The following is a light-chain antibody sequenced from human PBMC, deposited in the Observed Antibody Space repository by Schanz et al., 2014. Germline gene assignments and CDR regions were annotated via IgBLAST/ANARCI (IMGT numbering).Light chain of an antibody. V-gene: IGLV1-51*01. CDR1: NSNIARNY. J-gene: IGLJ2*01. Sequence: QSVLTQPPSVSAAPGQTVTISCSGNNSNIARNYVSWYQQFPGTAPKLLIYTDNNRPSEVPDRFSGSKSGPSATLAITGLQSGDEAHYYCGTWEMRLSQVVFGGGTKLTVL. CDR3: GTWEMRLSQVV. CDR2: TDN.